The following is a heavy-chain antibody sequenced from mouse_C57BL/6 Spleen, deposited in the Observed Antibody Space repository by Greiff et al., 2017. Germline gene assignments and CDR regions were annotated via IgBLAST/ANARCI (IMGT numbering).Heavy chain of an antibody. CDR3: TSQGTGTYFDY. J-gene: IGHJ2*01. D-gene: IGHD4-1*01. CDR2: IDPETGGT. V-gene: IGHV1-15*01. CDR1: GYTFTDYE. Sequence: QVQLKQSGAELVRPGASVTLSCKASGYTFTDYEMHWVKQTPVHGLEWIGAIDPETGGTAYNQKFKGKAILTADKSSSTAYMELRSLTSEDSAVYYCTSQGTGTYFDYWGQGTTLTVSS.